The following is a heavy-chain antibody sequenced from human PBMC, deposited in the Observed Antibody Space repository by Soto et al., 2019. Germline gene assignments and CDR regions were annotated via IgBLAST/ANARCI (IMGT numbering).Heavy chain of an antibody. D-gene: IGHD2-2*01. V-gene: IGHV1-69*02. CDR1: GGTFSSYT. CDR3: ARAGTHTSASMSRYYYYYRDV. J-gene: IGHJ6*03. CDR2: IIPILGIA. Sequence: QVQLVQSGAEVKKPGSSVKVSCKASGGTFSSYTISWVRQAPGQGLQWMGRIIPILGIANYAQKFQGRVTLTADKSTSTAYRELSSLRSEATAVYYCARAGTHTSASMSRYYYYYRDVWGQGNPVTVSS.